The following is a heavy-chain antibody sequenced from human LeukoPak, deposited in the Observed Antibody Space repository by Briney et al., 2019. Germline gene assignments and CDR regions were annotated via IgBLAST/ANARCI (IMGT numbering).Heavy chain of an antibody. CDR2: FDPEDGET. CDR1: GYTLTELS. D-gene: IGHD6-19*01. V-gene: IGHV1-24*01. CDR3: AAPCSSGSAGDYYGMDV. J-gene: IGHJ6*02. Sequence: ASVKVSCKVSGYTLTELSMHWVRQAPGKGLEWMGGFDPEDGETIYAQKFQGRVTMTEDTSTDTAYMELSSLRSEDTAVYYCAAPCSSGSAGDYYGMDVWGQGTTVTVSS.